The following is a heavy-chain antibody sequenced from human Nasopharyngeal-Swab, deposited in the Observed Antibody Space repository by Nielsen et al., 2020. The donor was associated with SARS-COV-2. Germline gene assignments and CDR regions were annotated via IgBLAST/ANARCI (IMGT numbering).Heavy chain of an antibody. CDR1: LYTFIHYY. CDR3: VRDDGGVPGIPETGPPGAF. CDR2: VNPNSGDS. J-gene: IGHJ4*02. Sequence: SLNFSCNASLYTFIHYYMLWVRQAPGQGLDWMGRVNPNSGDSIYAQEFQGRVTMTGDTSIGTAYMELRRLISDDTAVYYCVRDDGGVPGIPETGPPGAFWGQGTLVTVSS. V-gene: IGHV1-2*06. D-gene: IGHD6-13*01.